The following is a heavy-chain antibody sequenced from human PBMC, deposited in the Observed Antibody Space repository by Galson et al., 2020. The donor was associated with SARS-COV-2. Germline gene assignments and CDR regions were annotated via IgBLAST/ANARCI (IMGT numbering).Heavy chain of an antibody. CDR1: GDSVSSNSAA. D-gene: IGHD2-15*01. CDR3: AREREVVVVAAEPNDAFDI. J-gene: IGHJ3*02. CDR2: TYYRSKWYN. V-gene: IGHV6-1*01. Sequence: SQTLSLTCAISGDSVSSNSAAWNWIRQSPSRGLEWLGRTYYRSKWYNDYAVSVKSRITINPDTSKNQFSLQLNSVTPEDTAVYYCAREREVVVVAAEPNDAFDIWGQGTMVTVSS.